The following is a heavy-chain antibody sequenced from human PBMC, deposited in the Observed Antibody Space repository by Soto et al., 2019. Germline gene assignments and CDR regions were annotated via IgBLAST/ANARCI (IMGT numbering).Heavy chain of an antibody. CDR2: IIPIFGTA. Sequence: SVKVSCKASGGTFSSYAISWVRQAPGQGLEWIGGIIPIFGTANYAQKFQGRVTITADESTSTAYMELSSLRSEDTAVYYCARVHHPYYYDSSGYYFDYWGQGTLVTVSS. V-gene: IGHV1-69*13. D-gene: IGHD3-22*01. J-gene: IGHJ4*02. CDR3: ARVHHPYYYDSSGYYFDY. CDR1: GGTFSSYA.